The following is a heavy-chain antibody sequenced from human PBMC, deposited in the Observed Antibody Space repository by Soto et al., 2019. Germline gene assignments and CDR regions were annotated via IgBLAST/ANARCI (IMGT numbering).Heavy chain of an antibody. CDR2: IYYSGST. CDR1: GGSISSYY. Sequence: PSETLSLTCTVSGGSISSYYWSWIRQPPGKGLEWIGYIYYSGSTNYNPSLKSRVTISVDTSKNQFSLKLSSVTAADTAVYYCARVIGGYYGSGSYPPHFDYWGQGTLVTVSS. CDR3: ARVIGGYYGSGSYPPHFDY. J-gene: IGHJ4*02. V-gene: IGHV4-59*01. D-gene: IGHD3-10*01.